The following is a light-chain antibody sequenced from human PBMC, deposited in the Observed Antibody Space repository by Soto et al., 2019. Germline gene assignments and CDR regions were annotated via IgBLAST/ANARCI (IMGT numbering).Light chain of an antibody. CDR1: SSDVGSYNL. J-gene: IGLJ2*01. CDR3: CSYAGSSTSRV. V-gene: IGLV2-23*01. Sequence: QSVLTQPASVSGFPGQSITISCTGTSSDVGSYNLVSWYQQHPGKAPKLMIYEGSKRPSGVSNRFSGSKSGNTASLTISGLQAEDEADYYCCSYAGSSTSRVFGGGTQLTVL. CDR2: EGS.